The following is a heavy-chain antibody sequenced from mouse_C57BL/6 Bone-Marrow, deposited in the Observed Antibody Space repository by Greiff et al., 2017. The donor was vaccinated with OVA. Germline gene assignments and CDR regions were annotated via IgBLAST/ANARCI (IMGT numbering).Heavy chain of an antibody. Sequence: EVQLQQSGPELVKPGASVKISCKASGYSFTDYNMNWVKQSNGKSLEWIGVINPNYGTTSYNQKFKGKATLTVDQSSSTAYMQLNSLTSEVSAVYDCAFYYGSSYRYFDVWGTGTTVTVSS. CDR1: GYSFTDYN. D-gene: IGHD1-1*01. J-gene: IGHJ1*03. CDR3: AFYYGSSYRYFDV. V-gene: IGHV1-39*01. CDR2: INPNYGTT.